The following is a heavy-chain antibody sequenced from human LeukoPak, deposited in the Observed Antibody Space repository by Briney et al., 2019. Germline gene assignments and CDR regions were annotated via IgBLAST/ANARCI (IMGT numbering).Heavy chain of an antibody. D-gene: IGHD6-13*01. CDR1: GGSISSYY. V-gene: IGHV4-59*12. CDR2: IYYSGST. CDR3: ARDSAAAATLGYYYYYYMDV. Sequence: PSETLSLTCTVSGGSISSYYWSWIRQPPGKGLEWIGYIYYSGSTNYNPSLKSRVTMSVDTSKNQFSLKLSSVTAADTAVYYCARDSAAAATLGYYYYYYMDVWGKGTTVTISS. J-gene: IGHJ6*03.